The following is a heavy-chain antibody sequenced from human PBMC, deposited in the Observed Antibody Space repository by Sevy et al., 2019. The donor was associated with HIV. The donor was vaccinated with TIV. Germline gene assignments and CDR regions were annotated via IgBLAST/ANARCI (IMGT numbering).Heavy chain of an antibody. V-gene: IGHV5-51*01. CDR2: IYSGDSDT. CDR1: GYSFTSYW. D-gene: IGHD3-10*01. Sequence: GESLKISCKGSGYSFTSYWIGWVRQMPGKGLEWMGIIYSGDSDTRYSPSFKGKVTISADKSISTAYLQWSSLKASDTAMYYRARSEYYYGSKVDVWGQGTTVTVSS. CDR3: ARSEYYYGSKVDV. J-gene: IGHJ6*02.